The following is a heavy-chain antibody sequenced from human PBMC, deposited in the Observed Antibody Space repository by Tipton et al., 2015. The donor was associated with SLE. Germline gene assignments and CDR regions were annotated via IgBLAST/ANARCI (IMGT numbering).Heavy chain of an antibody. CDR3: ARDGPMITFGGQDAFDI. J-gene: IGHJ3*02. V-gene: IGHV3-23*01. CDR1: GFTFSDYA. Sequence: GSLRLSCVASGFTFSDYAMSWVRPAPGKGLEWVSTISPTSVTRYYANSMKGRFTISRDNAKNTLYLQMNSLRAEDTAVYYCARDGPMITFGGQDAFDIWGQGTMVTVSS. CDR2: ISPTSVTR. D-gene: IGHD3-16*01.